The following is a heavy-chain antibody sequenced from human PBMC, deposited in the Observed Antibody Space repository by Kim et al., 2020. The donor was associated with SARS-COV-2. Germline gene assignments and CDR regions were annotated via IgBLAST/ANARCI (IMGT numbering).Heavy chain of an antibody. Sequence: GGSLRLSCAASGFTFSSYGMHWVRQAPGKGLEWVAVISYDGSNKYYADSVKGRFTISRDNSKNTLYLQMNSLRAEDTAVYYCAKDLGDGSGSYYNFGMDVWGQGTTVTVSS. D-gene: IGHD3-10*01. V-gene: IGHV3-30*18. J-gene: IGHJ6*02. CDR2: ISYDGSNK. CDR3: AKDLGDGSGSYYNFGMDV. CDR1: GFTFSSYG.